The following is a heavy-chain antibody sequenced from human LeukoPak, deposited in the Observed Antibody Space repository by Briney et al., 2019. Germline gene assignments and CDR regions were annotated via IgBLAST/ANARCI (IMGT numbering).Heavy chain of an antibody. Sequence: PSETLSLTCTVSGYSISSGYYWGWIRQPPGKGLEWIGSIYHSGSTYYNPSLKSRVTISVDTSKNQFSLKLSSVTAADTAVYYCARARDGYNYYYYYYMDVWGKGTTVTVSS. D-gene: IGHD5-24*01. CDR1: GYSISSGYY. CDR3: ARARDGYNYYYYYYMDV. CDR2: IYHSGST. V-gene: IGHV4-38-2*02. J-gene: IGHJ6*03.